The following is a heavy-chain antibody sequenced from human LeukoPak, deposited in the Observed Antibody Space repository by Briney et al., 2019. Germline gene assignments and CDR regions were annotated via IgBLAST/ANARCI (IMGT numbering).Heavy chain of an antibody. CDR2: ISASGAVP. Sequence: PGGSLRLSCAASCFRFDSFYMGWIRQVPGKGLDYIAFISASGAVPYYAESVKGRFTISKDNAKNSVSLQMNSVSADDTAVYYCARSLIVASEDYWGQGTLVTVSS. CDR1: CFRFDSFY. CDR3: ARSLIVASEDY. J-gene: IGHJ4*02. V-gene: IGHV3-11*04. D-gene: IGHD3-22*01.